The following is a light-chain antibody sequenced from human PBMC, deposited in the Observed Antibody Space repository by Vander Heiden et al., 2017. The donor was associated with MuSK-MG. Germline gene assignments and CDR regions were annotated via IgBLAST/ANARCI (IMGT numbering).Light chain of an antibody. CDR1: SSDVGGYNY. V-gene: IGLV2-14*01. Sequence: QSALTQPASVSGSPGQSLTISCTGTSSDVGGYNYVSWYQQHPGKAPKLMIYDGSNRPSGVSNRFSGSKSGNTASLTISGLQAEDEADYYCSSYTSSSTYVVFGGGTKLTVL. CDR2: DGS. CDR3: SSYTSSSTYVV. J-gene: IGLJ2*01.